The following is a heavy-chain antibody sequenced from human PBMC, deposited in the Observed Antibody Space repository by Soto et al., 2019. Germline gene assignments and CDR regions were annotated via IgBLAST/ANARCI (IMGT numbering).Heavy chain of an antibody. CDR1: GFTFSSYG. CDR2: IWYDGSNK. D-gene: IGHD3-10*01. J-gene: IGHJ4*02. CDR3: ARDNDYYGHGTFDY. Sequence: GGSLRLSCAASGFTFSSYGMHWVRQAPGKGLEWVAVIWYDGSNKYYADSVKGRFTISRDNSKNTLYLQMNSLRAEDTAVYYCARDNDYYGHGTFDYWGQGTLVTVSS. V-gene: IGHV3-33*01.